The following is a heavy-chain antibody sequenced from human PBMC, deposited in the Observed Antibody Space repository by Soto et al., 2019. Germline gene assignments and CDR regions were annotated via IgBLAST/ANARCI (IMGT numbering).Heavy chain of an antibody. CDR2: ISGSGGST. V-gene: IGHV3-23*01. J-gene: IGHJ4*02. CDR3: AKVFGVVTKYYLDY. Sequence: GGSLRLSCAASGFTFSSYAMSWVRQAPGKGLEWVLDISGSGGSTYYADSVKGRFTISRDNSKNTLYLQMNSLRAEDTAVDYCAKVFGVVTKYYLDYWGQGTLVTVSS. D-gene: IGHD3-3*01. CDR1: GFTFSSYA.